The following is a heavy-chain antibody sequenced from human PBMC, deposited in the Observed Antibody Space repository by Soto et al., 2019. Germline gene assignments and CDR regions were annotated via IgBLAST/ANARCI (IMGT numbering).Heavy chain of an antibody. J-gene: IGHJ4*02. CDR2: IYWDDDK. V-gene: IGHV2-5*02. Sequence: QITLNESGPTVVKPAETLTLTCTFSGFSLTTSGVGVGWIRQSPGKAPEWLALIYWDDDKRYSASLKSRLTITKDTAKNQAVLTMASVDPADTATDYWAHRTRRTGFGWVTTTAIYFDFWGQGTPVVVSS. CDR1: GFSLTTSGVG. CDR3: AHRTRRTGFGWVTTTAIYFDF. D-gene: IGHD3-3*01.